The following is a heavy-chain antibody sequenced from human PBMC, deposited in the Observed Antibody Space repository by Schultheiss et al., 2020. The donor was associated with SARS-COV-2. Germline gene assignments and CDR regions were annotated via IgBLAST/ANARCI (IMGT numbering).Heavy chain of an antibody. D-gene: IGHD5-24*01. J-gene: IGHJ6*02. V-gene: IGHV4-59*01. CDR1: GGSFSGYS. Sequence: SQTLSLTCALYGGSFSGYSWTWIRQPPGKGLEWIGYIYYSGSTNYNPSVKSRVTMSVDKSKNQFSLKLSSVTAADTAVYYCARGRDPYYTYGMAVWGQGTTVTVSS. CDR2: IYYSGST. CDR3: ARGRDPYYTYGMAV.